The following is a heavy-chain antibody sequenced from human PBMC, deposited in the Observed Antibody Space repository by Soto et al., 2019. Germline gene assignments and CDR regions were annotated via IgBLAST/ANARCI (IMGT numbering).Heavy chain of an antibody. CDR3: ARHGSSYGGGYFDY. CDR2: IYSGGSA. CDR1: GFTVSSNY. V-gene: IGHV3-66*04. D-gene: IGHD5-18*01. J-gene: IGHJ4*02. Sequence: EVQLVESGGGLVQPGGSLRLSCAASGFTVSSNYMSWVRQAPGKGLEWVSVIYSGGSAYYADSVKGRFTISRDNSKNTLDLQMNSLRAEEKAVYYCARHGSSYGGGYFDYWGQGTVVTVSS.